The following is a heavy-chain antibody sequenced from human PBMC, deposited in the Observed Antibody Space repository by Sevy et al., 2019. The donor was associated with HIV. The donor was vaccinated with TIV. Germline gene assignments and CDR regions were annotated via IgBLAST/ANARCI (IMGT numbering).Heavy chain of an antibody. D-gene: IGHD2-2*01. J-gene: IGHJ6*02. CDR1: GFTFSSYG. CDR2: IRYDGSNK. Sequence: GGSLRLSCAASGFTFSSYGMHWVRQAPGKGLEWVAFIRYDGSNKNYADSVKGRFTISRDNSKNTLYLQMNSLRAEDTAVYYCAKDLCSSTSCYVYYYYYGMDVWGQGTTVTVSS. CDR3: AKDLCSSTSCYVYYYYYGMDV. V-gene: IGHV3-30*02.